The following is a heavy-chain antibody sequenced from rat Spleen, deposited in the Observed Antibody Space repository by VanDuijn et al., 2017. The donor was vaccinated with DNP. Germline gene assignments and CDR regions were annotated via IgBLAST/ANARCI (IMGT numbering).Heavy chain of an antibody. Sequence: QIQLQQSGAELAKPGSSVKISCKASGHTFISYYISWITQTTGQGLEYVGYINMASGGTNYIEKFKGKATVTVDKSSSTAFMQLSSLTPDDSAVYYCARWGNHNWYFDLWGPGTMVTVSS. CDR2: INMASGGT. J-gene: IGHJ1*01. V-gene: IGHV1-43*01. D-gene: IGHD3-4*01. CDR3: ARWGNHNWYFDL. CDR1: GHTFISYY.